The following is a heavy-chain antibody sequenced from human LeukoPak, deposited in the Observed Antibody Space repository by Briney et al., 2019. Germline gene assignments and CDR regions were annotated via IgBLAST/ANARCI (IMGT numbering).Heavy chain of an antibody. CDR1: GGSFSGYY. J-gene: IGHJ4*02. V-gene: IGHV4-34*01. Sequence: KASETLSLTCAVYGGSFSGYYWSWIRQPPGKGLEWIGEINHSGSTNYNPSLKSRVTISVDTSKNQFSLKLSSVTAADTAVYYCARGFSIAVAGSDYWGQGTLVTVSS. CDR2: INHSGST. D-gene: IGHD6-19*01. CDR3: ARGFSIAVAGSDY.